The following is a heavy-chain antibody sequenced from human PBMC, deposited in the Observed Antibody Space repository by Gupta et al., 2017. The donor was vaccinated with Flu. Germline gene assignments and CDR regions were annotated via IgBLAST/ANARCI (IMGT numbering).Heavy chain of an antibody. Sequence: WVRQATGQGLEWMGWMNPNSGNTGYAQKFQGRVTMTRNTSISTAYMELSSLRSEDTAVYYCARGLLRRIRRDYYYYYMDVWGKGTTVTVSS. CDR3: ARGLLRRIRRDYYYYYMDV. J-gene: IGHJ6*03. D-gene: IGHD2-21*01. CDR2: MNPNSGNT. V-gene: IGHV1-8*01.